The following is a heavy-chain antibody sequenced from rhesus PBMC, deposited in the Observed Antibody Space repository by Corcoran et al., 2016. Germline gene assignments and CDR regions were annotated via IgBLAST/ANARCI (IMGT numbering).Heavy chain of an antibody. CDR2: MYGSSGST. V-gene: IGHV4-160*01. CDR3: ARDSAGGGGFDF. D-gene: IGHD1-1*01. Sequence: QVQLQESGPGLVKPSETMSLTCAVPGDSFSSYWWGWTRQPPGKGLEWIGSMYGSSGSTEYNPSLKSRATISRDTSKNQFSLKVRSVTAADTAEYYCARDSAGGGGFDFWGQGVLVTVSS. J-gene: IGHJ4*01. CDR1: GDSFSSYW.